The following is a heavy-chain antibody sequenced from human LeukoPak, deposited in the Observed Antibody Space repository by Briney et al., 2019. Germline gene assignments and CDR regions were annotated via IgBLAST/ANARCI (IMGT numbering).Heavy chain of an antibody. Sequence: SDTLSLTCAVSGGSLSSGNWWSSVRQPTGKGLEWMGEISQSGNTNYNPSLKSRVTISVDRSKNQFSLELNSVTAADTAMYYCARDRAGERSGWYYFQFWGQGTLLTVSS. CDR2: ISQSGNT. J-gene: IGHJ4*02. D-gene: IGHD6-19*01. CDR3: ARDRAGERSGWYYFQF. V-gene: IGHV4-4*02. CDR1: GGSLSSGNW.